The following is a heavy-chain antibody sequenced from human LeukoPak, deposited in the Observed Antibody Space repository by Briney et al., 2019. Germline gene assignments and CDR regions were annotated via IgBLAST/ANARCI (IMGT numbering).Heavy chain of an antibody. CDR3: ARSVLRYFDWLLLVSGDAFDI. V-gene: IGHV3-48*04. CDR1: GFTFSTCS. D-gene: IGHD3-9*01. Sequence: GGSLRLSCAASGFTFSTCSMNWVRQAPGKGLEWVSYISSSGVTIYYADSVKGRFTISRDNAKNSLYLQMNSLRAEDTAVYYCARSVLRYFDWLLLVSGDAFDIWGQGTMVTVSS. J-gene: IGHJ3*02. CDR2: ISSSGVTI.